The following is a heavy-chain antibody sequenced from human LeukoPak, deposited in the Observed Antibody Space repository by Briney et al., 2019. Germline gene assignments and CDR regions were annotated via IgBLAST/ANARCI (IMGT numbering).Heavy chain of an antibody. CDR3: ARDSLYNYYYYAMDV. D-gene: IGHD2-2*02. Sequence: SVTLSLTCTVSGGSFSSYYWSWVRQPPGKGLEWIGYIYYSGTTNYNPSLKSRVTISVDTSKNQFSLNLTSVTAADTAVYYCARDSLYNYYYYAMDVWGQGSTVTVSS. CDR1: GGSFSSYY. V-gene: IGHV4-59*01. J-gene: IGHJ6*02. CDR2: IYYSGTT.